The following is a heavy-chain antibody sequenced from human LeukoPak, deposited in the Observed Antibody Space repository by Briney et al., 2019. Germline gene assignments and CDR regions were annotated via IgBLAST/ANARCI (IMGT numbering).Heavy chain of an antibody. CDR3: ARVTAMVTPFFDY. J-gene: IGHJ4*02. Sequence: KPSETLSLTCTVSGGSISSYYWSWIRQPPGKGLEWIGYIYYSGSTNYNPSLKSRVTISVDTSKNQFSLKLSSVTAADTAVYYCARVTAMVTPFFDYWGQGTLVTVSS. CDR2: IYYSGST. CDR1: GGSISSYY. D-gene: IGHD5-18*01. V-gene: IGHV4-59*01.